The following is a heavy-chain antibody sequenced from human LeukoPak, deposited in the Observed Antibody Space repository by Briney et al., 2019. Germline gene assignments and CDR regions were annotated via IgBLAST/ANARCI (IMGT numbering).Heavy chain of an antibody. D-gene: IGHD3-22*01. CDR1: GFTFSSYA. CDR3: ARRTKDGSGYYYFDY. V-gene: IGHV3-23*01. Sequence: GGSLRLSCAASGFTFSSYAMNWVRQAPGKGLEWVSAISGSGGSTYYADSVKGRFTISRDTSKNTLDLQMNSLRAEDTAVYYCARRTKDGSGYYYFDYWGQGTLVTVSS. CDR2: ISGSGGST. J-gene: IGHJ4*02.